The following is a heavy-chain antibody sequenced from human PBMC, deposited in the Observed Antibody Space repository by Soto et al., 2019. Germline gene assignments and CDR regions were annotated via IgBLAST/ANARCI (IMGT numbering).Heavy chain of an antibody. CDR3: ASDSAHTGAFDI. CDR2: ISSSGSTI. V-gene: IGHV3-11*01. Sequence: GWSLRLSCASSVFTFSDYYMSWIRQAPGKGLEWVSYISSSGSTIYYADSVKGRFTISRDNAKNSLYLQMNSLRAEDTAVYYCASDSAHTGAFDIWGQGTMVTVSS. J-gene: IGHJ3*02. CDR1: VFTFSDYY.